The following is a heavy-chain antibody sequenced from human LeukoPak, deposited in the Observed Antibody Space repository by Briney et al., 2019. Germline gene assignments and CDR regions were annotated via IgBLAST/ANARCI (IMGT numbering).Heavy chain of an antibody. CDR1: GYTFTGYY. D-gene: IGHD3-22*01. Sequence: GASVKVSCKASGYTFTGYYIHWVRQAPGQGLEWMGWINPNSGGTNYAEKFQGRVTMTRDTSISTAYMELRSLRSDDTAVYYCARGSSGYCNDHWGQGTLVTVSS. J-gene: IGHJ4*02. CDR3: ARGSSGYCNDH. CDR2: INPNSGGT. V-gene: IGHV1-2*02.